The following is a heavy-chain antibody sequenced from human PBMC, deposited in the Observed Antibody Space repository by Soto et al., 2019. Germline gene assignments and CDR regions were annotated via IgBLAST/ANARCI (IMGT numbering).Heavy chain of an antibody. V-gene: IGHV4-59*08. CDR1: GGSISSYY. CDR2: IYYSGST. J-gene: IGHJ4*02. CDR3: ASSQQLVLCPFDY. Sequence: QVQLQESGPGLVKPSETLSLTCTVSGGSISSYYWSWIRQPPGKGLEWIGYIYYSGSTNYNPSLKSRVTISVDTSKNQFSLKLSSVTAADTAVYYCASSQQLVLCPFDYWGQGTLVTVSS. D-gene: IGHD6-13*01.